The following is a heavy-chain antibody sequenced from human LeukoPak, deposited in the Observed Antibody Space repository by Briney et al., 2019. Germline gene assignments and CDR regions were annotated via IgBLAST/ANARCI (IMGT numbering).Heavy chain of an antibody. V-gene: IGHV3-23*01. CDR3: AKARGQYCSSTSCYYYFDY. CDR2: ISGSGGST. Sequence: PGGSLRLSCAASGFTFSSYAMSWVRQAPGKGLEWVSAISGSGGSTYYADSVKGRFTISRDNSKNTLYLQMNSLRAEDTAVYYCAKARGQYCSSTSCYYYFDYWGQGTLVTVSS. J-gene: IGHJ4*02. CDR1: GFTFSSYA. D-gene: IGHD2-2*01.